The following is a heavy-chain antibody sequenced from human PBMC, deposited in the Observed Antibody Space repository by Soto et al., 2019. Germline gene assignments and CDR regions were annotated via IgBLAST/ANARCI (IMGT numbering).Heavy chain of an antibody. CDR1: GFTFTSYA. CDR3: ARDFTGWPPDGVDS. Sequence: QVNLVQSGAEVKKPGASVKVSCKASGFTFTSYAITWVRQAPGQGLEWMGWISAYNGNTNYAQKLQGRVTMTTDTSTSTAYMELGSLTSDDTAVYYCARDFTGWPPDGVDSWGQGTLVTVSS. CDR2: ISAYNGNT. D-gene: IGHD3-16*01. J-gene: IGHJ4*02. V-gene: IGHV1-18*01.